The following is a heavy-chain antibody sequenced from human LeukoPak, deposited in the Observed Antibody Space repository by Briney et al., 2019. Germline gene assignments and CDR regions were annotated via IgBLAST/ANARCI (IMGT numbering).Heavy chain of an antibody. Sequence: PGGSLRLSCVASGFPFSTQSMNWVRQAPGKGLEWVSYISSSDNTIYYADSVKGRFTISRDSAKNSLYLQMDSLRAEDTAVYYCAREARRGGYNPIDYWGQGTLVTVSS. D-gene: IGHD5-24*01. CDR1: GFPFSTQS. V-gene: IGHV3-48*04. CDR3: AREARRGGYNPIDY. CDR2: ISSSDNTI. J-gene: IGHJ4*02.